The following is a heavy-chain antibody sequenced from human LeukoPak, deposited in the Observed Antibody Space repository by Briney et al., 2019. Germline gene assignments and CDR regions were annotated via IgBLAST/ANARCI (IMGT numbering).Heavy chain of an antibody. CDR2: IYYSGNT. J-gene: IGHJ4*02. Sequence: SETLSLTCTVSGGSISSTIYYWAWLRQPPGKGLEWIGSIYYSGNTYYNPSLQSRATMSVDTSKNQFSLRLPSVTAADTTVYYCARQRSGWVFENWGQGTLVTVSS. CDR3: ARQRSGWVFEN. CDR1: GGSISSTIYY. V-gene: IGHV4-39*01. D-gene: IGHD6-19*01.